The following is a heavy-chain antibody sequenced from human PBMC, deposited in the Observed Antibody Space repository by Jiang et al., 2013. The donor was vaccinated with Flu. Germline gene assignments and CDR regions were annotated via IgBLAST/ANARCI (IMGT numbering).Heavy chain of an antibody. Sequence: QLVESGAEVKKPGSSVKVSCKASGGTFSSYAISWVRQAPGQGLEWMGRIIPILGIANYAQKFQGRVTITADKSTSTAYMELSSLRSEDTAVYYCARDIPNGVCYTCYYYYYGMDVWGKGTTVTVSS. CDR2: IIPILGIA. CDR3: ARDIPNGVCYTCYYYYYGMDV. CDR1: GGTFSSYA. D-gene: IGHD2-8*01. V-gene: IGHV1-69*09. J-gene: IGHJ6*04.